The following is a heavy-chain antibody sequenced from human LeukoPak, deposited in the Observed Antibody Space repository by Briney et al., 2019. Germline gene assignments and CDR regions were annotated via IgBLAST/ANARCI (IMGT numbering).Heavy chain of an antibody. D-gene: IGHD5-12*01. CDR1: GYTFTDYF. CDR3: ARAYEYGWFDP. Sequence: ASVKVSCKASGYTFTDYFIHWLRQAPGQGLEWMGWINPKNGGTNYAQNFQGRVTMTWERSIGTAHMELNSLRFDHTAIFYCARAYEYGWFDPWGQGTLVTVSS. V-gene: IGHV1-2*02. CDR2: INPKNGGT. J-gene: IGHJ5*02.